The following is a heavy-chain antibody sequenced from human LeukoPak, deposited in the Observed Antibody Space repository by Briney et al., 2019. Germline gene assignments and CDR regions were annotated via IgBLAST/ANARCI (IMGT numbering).Heavy chain of an antibody. D-gene: IGHD3-10*01. CDR1: GYTLTELS. CDR2: FDPEDGET. Sequence: ASVKVSCKVSGYTLTELSMHWVRQAPGKGLEWMGGFDPEDGETIYAQKFQGRATMTEDTSTDTAYMELSSLRSEDTAVYYCATAYGSGSYYKPLVDYWGQGTLVTVSS. CDR3: ATAYGSGSYYKPLVDY. V-gene: IGHV1-24*01. J-gene: IGHJ4*02.